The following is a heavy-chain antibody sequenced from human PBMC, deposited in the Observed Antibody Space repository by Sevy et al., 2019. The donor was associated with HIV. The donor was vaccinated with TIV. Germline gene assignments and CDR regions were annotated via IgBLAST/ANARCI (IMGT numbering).Heavy chain of an antibody. CDR2: IIPIFGTA. J-gene: IGHJ6*02. CDR1: GGTFSSYA. D-gene: IGHD3-10*01. V-gene: IGHV1-69*13. CDR3: ASCITMVRGVLYYYGMDV. Sequence: ASVKVSCKASGGTFSSYAISWVRQVPGQGLEWMGGIIPIFGTANYAQKFQGRVTITADESTSTAYMELSSLRSEDTTVYYCASCITMVRGVLYYYGMDVWGQGTTVTVSS.